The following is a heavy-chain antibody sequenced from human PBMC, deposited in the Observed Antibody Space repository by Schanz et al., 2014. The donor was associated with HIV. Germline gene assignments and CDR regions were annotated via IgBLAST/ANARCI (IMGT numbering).Heavy chain of an antibody. D-gene: IGHD5-18*01. J-gene: IGHJ4*02. CDR3: ARLDTSMTAADS. Sequence: QVQLQESGPGLVKPSETLSLTCTVSGGSINNRSYYWGWIRQPPGKGLEWIGSIYYSANTYYNPSHRRELTIPGDPSGNQSSLRLTSVTAADTAVYYCARLDTSMTAADSWGQGTPVTVSS. CDR2: IYYSANT. CDR1: GGSINNRSYY. V-gene: IGHV4-39*01.